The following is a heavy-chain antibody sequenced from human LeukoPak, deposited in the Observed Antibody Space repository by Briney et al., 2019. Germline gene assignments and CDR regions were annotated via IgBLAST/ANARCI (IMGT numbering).Heavy chain of an antibody. CDR1: GFTFSSYA. D-gene: IGHD7-27*01. CDR3: ARPQLGMDYSYYMDV. CDR2: ISYDGSNK. J-gene: IGHJ6*03. V-gene: IGHV3-30*04. Sequence: GGSLRLSCAASGFTFSSYAMHWVRQAPGKGLEWVAVISYDGSNKYYADSVKGRFTISRDNAKNSVYLQMNSLRAEDTAVYYCARPQLGMDYSYYMDVWGKGTTVTVSS.